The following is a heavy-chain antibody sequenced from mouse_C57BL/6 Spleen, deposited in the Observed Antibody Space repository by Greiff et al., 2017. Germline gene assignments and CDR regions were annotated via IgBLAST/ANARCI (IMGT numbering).Heavy chain of an antibody. Sequence: QVQLKESGPGLVQPSQSLSITCTVSGFSLTSYGVHWVRQSPGKGLEWLGVIWSGGSTDYNAAFISRLSISKDNSKSQVFFKMNSLQADDTAIYYCARKANWEIFYAMDYWGQGTSVTVSS. CDR2: IWSGGST. D-gene: IGHD4-1*01. J-gene: IGHJ4*01. CDR1: GFSLTSYG. V-gene: IGHV2-2*01. CDR3: ARKANWEIFYAMDY.